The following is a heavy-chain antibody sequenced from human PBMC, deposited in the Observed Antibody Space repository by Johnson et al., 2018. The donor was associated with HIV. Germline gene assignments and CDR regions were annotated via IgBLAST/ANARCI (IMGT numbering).Heavy chain of an antibody. CDR2: ISYDGSNK. D-gene: IGHD6-25*01. CDR1: GFSLSVYA. V-gene: IGHV3-30-3*01. Sequence: QVQLVESGGGVVRPGGSLRLSCAASGFSLSVYAMTWVRQAPGKGLEWVAVISYDGSNKYYADSVKGRFTISRDNSKNTLYLQMNSLRAEDTAVYYCARDVAAAKMDAFDTWGQGTMVIVSS. CDR3: ARDVAAAKMDAFDT. J-gene: IGHJ3*02.